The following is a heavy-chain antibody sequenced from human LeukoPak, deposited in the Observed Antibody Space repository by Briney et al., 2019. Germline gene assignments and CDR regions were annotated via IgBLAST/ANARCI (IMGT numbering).Heavy chain of an antibody. CDR3: ARGYCSGGSCYSYYYYNYMDV. D-gene: IGHD2-15*01. CDR1: GYSISSSSYY. J-gene: IGHJ6*03. V-gene: IGHV4-39*07. Sequence: PSETLSLTCTVSGYSISSSSYYWGWIRPPPGKGLEWIGSIHYSGSTNYNPSLKSRVTISVDTSKNQFSLKLTSATAADTAVYYCARGYCSGGSCYSYYYYNYMDVWGKGTTVTVSS. CDR2: IHYSGST.